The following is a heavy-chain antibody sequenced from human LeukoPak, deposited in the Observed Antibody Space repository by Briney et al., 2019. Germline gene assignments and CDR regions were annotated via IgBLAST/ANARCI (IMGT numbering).Heavy chain of an antibody. CDR1: GGSISSYY. CDR2: IYYSGST. D-gene: IGHD3-10*02. CDR3: AREGASLFGY. V-gene: IGHV4-59*12. Sequence: SETLSLTCTVSGGSISSYYWSWIRQPPGKGLEWIGYIYYSGSTYYNPSLKSRVTISVDTSKNQFSLKLSSVTAADTAVYYCAREGASLFGYWGQGTLVTVSS. J-gene: IGHJ4*02.